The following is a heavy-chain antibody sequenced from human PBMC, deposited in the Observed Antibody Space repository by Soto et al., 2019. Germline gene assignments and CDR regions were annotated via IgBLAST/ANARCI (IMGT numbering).Heavy chain of an antibody. D-gene: IGHD2-2*01. CDR3: ARMTSSISPGC. Sequence: GGSLRLSCAASGFTSSTNVMAWVRQAPGKGLEWVSYIRSSGSTTYYAGSVKGRFTISRDNAKKSLYLQMNSLRAEDTAVYYCARMTSSISPGCWGQGTLVTVSS. J-gene: IGHJ4*02. CDR1: GFTSSTNV. V-gene: IGHV3-48*01. CDR2: IRSSGSTT.